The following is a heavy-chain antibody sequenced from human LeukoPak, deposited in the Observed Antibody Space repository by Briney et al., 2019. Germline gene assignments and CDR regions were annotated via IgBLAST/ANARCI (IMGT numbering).Heavy chain of an antibody. CDR1: GFTFSSYG. V-gene: IGHV3-23*01. CDR3: AREEGYSYGYVGYMDV. CDR2: ISGSGGST. J-gene: IGHJ6*03. Sequence: GGSLRLSCAASGFTFSSYGMSWVRQAPGKGLEWVSAISGSGGSTYYADSAKGRFTISRDNSKNTLYLQMNSLRAEDTAVYYCAREEGYSYGYVGYMDVWGKGTTVTISS. D-gene: IGHD5-18*01.